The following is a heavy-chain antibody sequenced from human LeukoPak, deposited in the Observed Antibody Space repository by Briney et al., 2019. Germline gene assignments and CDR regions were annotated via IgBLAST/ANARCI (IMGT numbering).Heavy chain of an antibody. CDR1: GYTFTSYG. V-gene: IGHV1-18*01. CDR3: ARKDYGSGSYYYFDY. J-gene: IGHJ4*02. D-gene: IGHD3-10*01. CDR2: ISAYNGNT. Sequence: ASVKVSCKASGYTFTSYGISWMRQAPGQGLEWMGWISAYNGNTNYAQKLQGRVTMTTDTSTSTAYMELRSLRSDDTAVYYCARKDYGSGSYYYFDYWGQGTLVTVSS.